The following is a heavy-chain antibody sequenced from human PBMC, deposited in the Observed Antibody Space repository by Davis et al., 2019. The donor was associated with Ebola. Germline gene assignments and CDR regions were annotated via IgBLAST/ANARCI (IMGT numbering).Heavy chain of an antibody. J-gene: IGHJ5*01. V-gene: IGHV3-48*02. CDR3: ARVNAVTGYSRFDS. Sequence: GGSLRLSCPASGFTSSGFTFSDYDLSWVREATGKGLEWVSYISSSSSTIYYADSVKGRFTISRDNAKNSLYLQMNSLRDEDTAVYYCARVNAVTGYSRFDSWGQGTLVTVSS. CDR2: ISSSSSTI. CDR1: GFTSSGFTFSDYD. D-gene: IGHD3-9*01.